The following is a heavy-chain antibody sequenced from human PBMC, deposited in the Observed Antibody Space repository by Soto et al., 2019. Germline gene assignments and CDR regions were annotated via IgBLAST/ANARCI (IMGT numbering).Heavy chain of an antibody. CDR2: MDYSGST. V-gene: IGHV4-39*03. Sequence: PSETLSLTSTVAGGSISASSYHWGWISQPPGKGLEWIGSMDYSGSTYYNPSLKSRVTISVDTSKNQFSLKLSSLTAADTAVYYCTTAYYDFWSGYYNLFDYWGQGTLVTVSS. CDR3: TTAYYDFWSGYYNLFDY. CDR1: GGSISASSYH. D-gene: IGHD3-3*01. J-gene: IGHJ4*02.